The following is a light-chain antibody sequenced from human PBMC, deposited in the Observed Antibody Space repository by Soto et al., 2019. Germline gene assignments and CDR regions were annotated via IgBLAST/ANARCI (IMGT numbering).Light chain of an antibody. CDR2: GSS. V-gene: IGKV3D-15*01. J-gene: IGKJ4*01. Sequence: EIVLTQSPATLSVSPGERVTLSCRASENVGTNLAWYQQRPGQPPRLLIYGSSTRATGISATFSGSGSRTEFTLTISSLQSEDSAVYYCQQYNNWGLSFGGGTRVEIK. CDR3: QQYNNWGLS. CDR1: ENVGTN.